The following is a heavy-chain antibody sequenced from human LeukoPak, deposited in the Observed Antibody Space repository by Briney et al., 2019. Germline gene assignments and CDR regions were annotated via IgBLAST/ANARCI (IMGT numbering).Heavy chain of an antibody. CDR1: GFTFSSYS. CDR3: AKDSVRTFGFYYGSDYYFDY. D-gene: IGHD3-10*01. V-gene: IGHV3-21*04. Sequence: GGSLRLSCAASGFTFSSYSMNWVRQAPGKGLEWVSSISSSSSYIYYADSVKGRFTISRDNAKNSLYLQMNSLRAEDTAVYYCAKDSVRTFGFYYGSDYYFDYWGQGTLVTVSS. J-gene: IGHJ4*02. CDR2: ISSSSSYI.